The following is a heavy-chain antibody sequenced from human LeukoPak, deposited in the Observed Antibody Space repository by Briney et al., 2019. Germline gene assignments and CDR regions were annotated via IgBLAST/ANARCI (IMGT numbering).Heavy chain of an antibody. J-gene: IGHJ6*03. CDR2: IYASGST. CDR3: AGDIRSHTGPGGYYYYMDV. V-gene: IGHV4-4*07. D-gene: IGHD2-8*02. CDR1: GDSMSDSY. Sequence: SETLSLTCTASGDSMSDSYWSWIRQPAGKGLEWIGRIYASGSTNYNPSLKSRVTLSVDTSSNQFSLTLSSVTAADTAVYHCAGDIRSHTGPGGYYYYMDVWGKGTTVTVSS.